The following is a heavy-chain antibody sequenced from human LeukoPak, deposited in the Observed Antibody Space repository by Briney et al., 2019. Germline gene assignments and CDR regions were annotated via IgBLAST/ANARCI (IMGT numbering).Heavy chain of an antibody. D-gene: IGHD3-22*01. CDR1: GFTCSSYW. V-gene: IGHV3-7*01. J-gene: IGHJ6*02. CDR3: ARDRSYDSSGYYQGRYYYGMDV. CDR2: IKQDGSEK. Sequence: PGGSLRLSCAASGFTCSSYWMSWVRQAPGKGLEWVANIKQDGSEKYYVDSGKGRFTISRDNAKNSLYLQMNSLRAEDTAVYYCARDRSYDSSGYYQGRYYYGMDVWGQGTTVTVSS.